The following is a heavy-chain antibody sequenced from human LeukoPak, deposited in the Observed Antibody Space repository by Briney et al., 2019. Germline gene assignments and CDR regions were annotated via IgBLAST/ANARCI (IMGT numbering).Heavy chain of an antibody. D-gene: IGHD3-10*01. J-gene: IGHJ4*02. Sequence: PSETLSLTCAVYGGSFSGYYWSWIRQPPGKGLEWIGEINHSGSTNYNPSLKSRVTISVDTSKNQFSLKLSSVTAADTAVYYCARLIRQYYYGSGTDYWGQGTLVTVSS. V-gene: IGHV4-34*01. CDR2: INHSGST. CDR1: GGSFSGYY. CDR3: ARLIRQYYYGSGTDY.